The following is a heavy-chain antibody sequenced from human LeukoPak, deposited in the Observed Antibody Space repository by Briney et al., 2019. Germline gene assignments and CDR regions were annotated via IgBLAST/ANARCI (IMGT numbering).Heavy chain of an antibody. J-gene: IGHJ3*02. V-gene: IGHV3-23*01. CDR2: ISGSGGST. D-gene: IGHD3-22*01. Sequence: GGSLRLSCAASGFTFSSYAMSWVRQAPGKGLEWVSAISGSGGSTYYADSVKCRFTISRDNSKNTLYLQMNSLRAEDTAVYYCAKDLDYYDSSGYYNGAFDIWGQGTMVTVSS. CDR1: GFTFSSYA. CDR3: AKDLDYYDSSGYYNGAFDI.